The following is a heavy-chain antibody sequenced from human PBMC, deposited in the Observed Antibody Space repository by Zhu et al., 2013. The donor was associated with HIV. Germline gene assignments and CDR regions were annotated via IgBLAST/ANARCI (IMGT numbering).Heavy chain of an antibody. J-gene: IGHJ6*02. CDR3: ARGSPVGATLGPTDYYGMDV. D-gene: IGHD1-26*01. V-gene: IGHV1-2*02. CDR2: INPDTGGT. CDR1: GYIFTGYY. Sequence: QVYLVQSGAEVKKPGASVKVSCRASGYIFTGYYIHWVQQAPGQGLEWMGWINPDTGGTNHAQKFQGRVIMTRDTSIDTAFMEFTRLKSDDTAVYYCARGSPVGATLGPTDYYGMDVWGQGTTVAVSS.